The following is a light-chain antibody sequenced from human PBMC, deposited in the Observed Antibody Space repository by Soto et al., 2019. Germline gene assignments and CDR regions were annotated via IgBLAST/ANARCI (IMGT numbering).Light chain of an antibody. CDR2: GAS. J-gene: IGKJ2*01. CDR1: QSVSSN. V-gene: IGKV3-15*01. Sequence: EIVMTQSPATLSVSPGDRATLSCRASQSVSSNLAWYQQKPGQAPRLLIYGASTRATGIPARFSGRGSGTEFTLTISSMQSEDFAVYYCQQYNNWPRTFGQGTKLEIK. CDR3: QQYNNWPRT.